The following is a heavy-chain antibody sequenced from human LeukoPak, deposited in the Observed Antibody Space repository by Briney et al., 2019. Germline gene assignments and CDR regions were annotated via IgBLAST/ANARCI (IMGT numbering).Heavy chain of an antibody. V-gene: IGHV1-2*02. CDR3: ARRYYDFWSGYLFDP. CDR1: GYTFTSYY. J-gene: IGHJ5*02. CDR2: INPNSGGT. D-gene: IGHD3-3*01. Sequence: ASVKVSCKASGYTFTSYYMHWVRQAPGQGLEWMGWINPNSGGTNYAQKFQGRVTMTRDTSISTAYMELSRLRSDDTAVYYCARRYYDFWSGYLFDPWGQGTLVTVSS.